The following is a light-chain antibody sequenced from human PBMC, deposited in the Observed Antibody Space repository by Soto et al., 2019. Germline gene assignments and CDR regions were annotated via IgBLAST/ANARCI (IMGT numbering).Light chain of an antibody. J-gene: IGKJ1*01. CDR3: QQYGHSPRT. CDR1: QSVADNY. CDR2: AAS. Sequence: EIVLTQSPGTLSLSPGERATLSCRASQSVADNYLAWYQQKPGQPPRLLIYAASRRATGIPDTFSGSRSGTDFTLTITRLEPEDVALYYCQQYGHSPRTLRQGTKVDIK. V-gene: IGKV3-20*01.